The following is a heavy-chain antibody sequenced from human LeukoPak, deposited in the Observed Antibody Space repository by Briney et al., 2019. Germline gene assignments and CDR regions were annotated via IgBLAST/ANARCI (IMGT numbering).Heavy chain of an antibody. V-gene: IGHV4-39*07. CDR2: IYYSGST. CDR3: ASSNTMYYDFWSGYQTRGMDV. CDR1: GGSISSSSYY. J-gene: IGHJ6*02. D-gene: IGHD3-3*01. Sequence: PSETLSLTCTVSGGSISSSSYYWGWIRQPPGKGLEWIGSIYYSGSTYYNPSLKSRVTISVDTSKNQFSLKLSSVTAADTAVYYCASSNTMYYDFWSGYQTRGMDVWGQGTTVTVSS.